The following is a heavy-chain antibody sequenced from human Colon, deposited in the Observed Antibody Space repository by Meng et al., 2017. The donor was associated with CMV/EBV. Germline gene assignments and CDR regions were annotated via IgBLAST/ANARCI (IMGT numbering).Heavy chain of an antibody. CDR1: GFTFSSYS. CDR3: ARVPGRYFDWLVYFDY. CDR2: ISSSSSYI. V-gene: IGHV3-21*01. J-gene: IGHJ4*02. Sequence: GESLKISCAASGFTFSSYSMNWVRQAPGKGLEWVSSISSSSSYIYYADSVKGRFTISRDNAKNSLYLQMNSLRAEDTAVYYCARVPGRYFDWLVYFDYWGQGTLVTVSS. D-gene: IGHD3-9*01.